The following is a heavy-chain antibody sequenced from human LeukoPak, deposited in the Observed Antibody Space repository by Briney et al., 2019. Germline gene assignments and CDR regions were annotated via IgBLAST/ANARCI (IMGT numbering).Heavy chain of an antibody. CDR1: GFTFSSYA. Sequence: PGGSLRLSCAASGFTFSSYAMSWVRQAPGKGLEWVSAIRGSGGSTYYADSVKGRFTISRDNSKNTLYLQMNSLRAEDTAVYYCAKDWGGIAVSNWFDPWGQGTLVTVSS. CDR3: AKDWGGIAVSNWFDP. CDR2: IRGSGGST. D-gene: IGHD6-19*01. V-gene: IGHV3-23*01. J-gene: IGHJ5*02.